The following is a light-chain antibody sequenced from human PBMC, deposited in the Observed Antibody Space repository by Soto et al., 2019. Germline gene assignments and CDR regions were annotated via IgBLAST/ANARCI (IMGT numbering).Light chain of an antibody. CDR2: DVT. V-gene: IGLV2-14*01. CDR1: SGDVGAYNY. CDR3: SSFTTTSTLV. J-gene: IGLJ2*01. Sequence: QSALTQPASVSGSPGQSITISCTGSSGDVGAYNYVSWFQQYPGKAPKIILYDVTSRPSGVSNRFSGSKSGNTASLTISGLQAEDGADYYCSSFTTTSTLVLGGGTKLTVL.